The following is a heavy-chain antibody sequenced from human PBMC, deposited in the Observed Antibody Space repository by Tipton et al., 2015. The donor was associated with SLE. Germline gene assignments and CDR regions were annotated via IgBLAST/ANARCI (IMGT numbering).Heavy chain of an antibody. CDR2: IYTSGST. Sequence: TLSLTCTVSGGSISSGSYYWSWIRQPAGKGLEWIGRIYTSGSTNYNPSLKSRVTISVDTSKNQFSLKLSSVTAADTAVHYCARGLLEWLFDDAFDIWGQGTMVTVSS. J-gene: IGHJ3*02. D-gene: IGHD3-3*01. V-gene: IGHV4-61*02. CDR1: GGSISSGSYY. CDR3: ARGLLEWLFDDAFDI.